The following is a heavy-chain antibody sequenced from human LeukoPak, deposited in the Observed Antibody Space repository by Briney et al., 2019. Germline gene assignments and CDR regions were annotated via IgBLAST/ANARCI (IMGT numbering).Heavy chain of an antibody. D-gene: IGHD3-10*01. CDR3: ARDRSYYTFDY. V-gene: IGHV4-38-2*02. Sequence: PSETLSLTCAVSGYSISSDYHWGWIRQPPGKXXEWIGAMHHSGSTYYNPSLKSRVTISVDTSKNQVSLKLNSVTAADTAVYYCARDRSYYTFDYWGQGTLVIVSA. J-gene: IGHJ4*02. CDR1: GYSISSDYH. CDR2: MHHSGST.